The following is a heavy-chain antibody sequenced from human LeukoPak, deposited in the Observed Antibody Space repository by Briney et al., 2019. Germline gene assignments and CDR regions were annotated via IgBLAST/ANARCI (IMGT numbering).Heavy chain of an antibody. J-gene: IGHJ4*02. V-gene: IGHV3-30*04. CDR2: ISYDGSNK. CDR1: GFTFSSYA. Sequence: GGSLRLSCAASGFTFSSYAMHWVRQAPGKGLEWVAVISYDGSNKYYADSVKGRFTISRDNSMNTLYLQMNSLRAEDTAVYYCAKVRWGSDNALDSWGQGTLVTGSS. D-gene: IGHD3-16*01. CDR3: AKVRWGSDNALDS.